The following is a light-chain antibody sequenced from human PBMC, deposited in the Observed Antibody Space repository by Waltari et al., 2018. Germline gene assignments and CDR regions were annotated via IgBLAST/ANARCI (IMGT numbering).Light chain of an antibody. CDR1: QSISSW. CDR2: KAS. CDR3: QQYNSYPWT. J-gene: IGKJ1*01. Sequence: DIKMTQSPSTLSASVGARVTIPCRASQSISSWLAWYQQKPGKAPKLLIYKASSLESGVPSRFSGSGSGTEFTLTISSLQPDDFATYYCQQYNSYPWTFGQGTKVEIK. V-gene: IGKV1-5*03.